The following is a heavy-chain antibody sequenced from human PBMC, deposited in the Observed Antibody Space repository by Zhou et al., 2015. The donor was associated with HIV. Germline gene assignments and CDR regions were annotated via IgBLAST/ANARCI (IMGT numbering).Heavy chain of an antibody. CDR3: ASDTIFGVVTRQRYYYYGMDV. CDR2: IIPIFGTA. CDR1: GGTFSSYA. Sequence: QVQLVQSGAEVKKPGSSVKVSCKASGGTFSSYAISWVRQAPGQGLEWMGGIIPIFGTANYAQKFQGRVTITADESTSTAYMELSSLRSEDTAVYYCASDTIFGVVTRQRYYYYGMDVWGQGTTVTVSS. D-gene: IGHD3-3*01. V-gene: IGHV1-69*12. J-gene: IGHJ6*02.